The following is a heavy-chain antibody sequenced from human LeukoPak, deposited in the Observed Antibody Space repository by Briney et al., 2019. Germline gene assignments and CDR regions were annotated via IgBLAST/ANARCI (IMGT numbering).Heavy chain of an antibody. CDR1: GFTFSSYS. V-gene: IGHV3-21*01. CDR3: ARVGTAMVIDY. CDR2: ISSSSSYI. J-gene: IGHJ4*02. Sequence: GGSLRLSCAASGFTFSSYSMNWVRQAPGKGLEWVSSISSSSSYIYYADSVKGRFTISRDNAKSSLYLQMNSLRAEDTAVYYCARVGTAMVIDYWGQGTLVTVSS. D-gene: IGHD5-18*01.